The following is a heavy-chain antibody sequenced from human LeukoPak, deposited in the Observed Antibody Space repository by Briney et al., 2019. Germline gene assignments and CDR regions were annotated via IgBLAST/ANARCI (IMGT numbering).Heavy chain of an antibody. J-gene: IGHJ6*02. CDR2: ISDSGGSP. CDR3: ARKNGLDV. CDR1: GFTFSSYA. V-gene: IGHV3-23*01. Sequence: PGGSLRLSCAASGFTFSSYAMSWVRQAPGKGLEWVSSISDSGGSPYYADSVKGRFTISRDNAKNSLYLQMNSLRAEDTAMYYCARKNGLDVWGQGTTVTVSS.